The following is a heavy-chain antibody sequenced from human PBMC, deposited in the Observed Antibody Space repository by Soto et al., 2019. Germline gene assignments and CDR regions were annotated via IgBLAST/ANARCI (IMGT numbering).Heavy chain of an antibody. V-gene: IGHV3-7*03. CDR1: GFTFSNYW. CDR2: IKQDGSQK. CDR3: ARMLTIEAAGAPYWVDP. J-gene: IGHJ5*02. D-gene: IGHD6-13*01. Sequence: EVQLVESGGGWVQPGGSLRLSCAASGFTFSNYWMSWVRQAPGKGLEWVANIKQDGSQKYYVDSVKGRFTISRDNAKNSLHLEMNSLRAEDTAVYSCARMLTIEAAGAPYWVDPWGQGTLVSVSS.